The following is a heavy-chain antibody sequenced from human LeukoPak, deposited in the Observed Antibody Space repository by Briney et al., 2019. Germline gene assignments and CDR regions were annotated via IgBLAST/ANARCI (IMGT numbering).Heavy chain of an antibody. D-gene: IGHD3/OR15-3a*01. V-gene: IGHV4-39*01. CDR3: ASRDWFESRTFDI. CDR1: GDSIKSSLYY. J-gene: IGHJ3*02. Sequence: SDTLSLTCSVSGDSIKSSLYYWGWLRQPPGKGLEWLGSVYYSGSTYYNPSLKGRVNISADTSKNQFSLKLTSVTAADTAVYYCASRDWFESRTFDIWGQGTMVTVSS. CDR2: VYYSGST.